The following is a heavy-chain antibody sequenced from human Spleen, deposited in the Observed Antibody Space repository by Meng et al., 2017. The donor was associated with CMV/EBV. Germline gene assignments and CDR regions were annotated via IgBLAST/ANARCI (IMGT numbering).Heavy chain of an antibody. CDR1: GYTFTDHY. Sequence: SCKASGYTFTDHYMYWVRQAPGQGLDWLGCIRPRSGATKYAQRFQGRITMTTDTSTSTAYMELRSLRSDDTAVYYCARERDRRWWFDPWGQGTLVTVSS. J-gene: IGHJ5*02. CDR2: IRPRSGAT. V-gene: IGHV1-2*02. D-gene: IGHD3-16*02. CDR3: ARERDRRWWFDP.